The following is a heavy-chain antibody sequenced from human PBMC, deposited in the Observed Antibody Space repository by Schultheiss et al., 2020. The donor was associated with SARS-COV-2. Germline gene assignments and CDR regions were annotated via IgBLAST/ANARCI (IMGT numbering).Heavy chain of an antibody. D-gene: IGHD3-10*01. J-gene: IGHJ6*02. Sequence: GGSLRLSCAASGFTFSDYYMSWIRQAPGKGLEWVSYISSSSSYTNYADSVKGRFTISRDNAKNSLYLQMNSLRAEDTAVYYCTKDGQPGYGMDVWGQGTTVTVSS. CDR3: TKDGQPGYGMDV. V-gene: IGHV3-11*06. CDR2: ISSSSSYT. CDR1: GFTFSDYY.